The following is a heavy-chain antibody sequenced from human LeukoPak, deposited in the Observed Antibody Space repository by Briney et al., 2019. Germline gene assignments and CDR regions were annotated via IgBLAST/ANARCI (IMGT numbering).Heavy chain of an antibody. Sequence: SVKVSCKASGGTFSSHAISWVRQAPGQGLEWMGGIIPIFGTANYAQKFQGRVTITTDESTSTAYMELSSLRSEDTAVYYCARGDPYDFWSGYPFDYWGQGTLVTVSS. CDR3: ARGDPYDFWSGYPFDY. J-gene: IGHJ4*02. V-gene: IGHV1-69*05. CDR2: IIPIFGTA. D-gene: IGHD3-3*01. CDR1: GGTFSSHA.